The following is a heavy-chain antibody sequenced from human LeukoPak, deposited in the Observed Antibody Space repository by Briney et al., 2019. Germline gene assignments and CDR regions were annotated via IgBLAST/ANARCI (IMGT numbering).Heavy chain of an antibody. J-gene: IGHJ4*02. V-gene: IGHV3-21*06. CDR2: ISASSNYI. CDR3: ASVVNGYVDY. CDR1: GFTFSNTN. Sequence: GGSLRLSCAASGFTFSNTNMNWVRQAPGKGLKWVSFISASSNYIYYADSVKGRFTISRDNAQNSLYLQMNSLRAEDTAVYFCASVVNGYVDYWGQGTLVTVSS. D-gene: IGHD4-23*01.